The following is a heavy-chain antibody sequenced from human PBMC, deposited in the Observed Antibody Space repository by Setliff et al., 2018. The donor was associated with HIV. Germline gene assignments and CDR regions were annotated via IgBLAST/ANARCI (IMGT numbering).Heavy chain of an antibody. CDR3: TTDHITGTSLDH. CDR2: INVDSGGT. D-gene: IGHD1-7*01. V-gene: IGHV1-2*02. Sequence: ASVKVSCKASGFTFNKFHIQWVRQAPGQGLEWMGWINVDSGGTNYVQKFQGRVTMTWDTSISTAYMELSSLTSEDTAVFYCTTDHITGTSLDHWGQGTLVTVSS. CDR1: GFTFNKFH. J-gene: IGHJ4*02.